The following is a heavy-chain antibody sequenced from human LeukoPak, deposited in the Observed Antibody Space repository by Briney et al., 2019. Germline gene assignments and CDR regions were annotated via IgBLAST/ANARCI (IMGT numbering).Heavy chain of an antibody. CDR1: GGTFSSYA. D-gene: IGHD3-3*01. J-gene: IGHJ3*02. CDR2: IIPIFGTA. CDR3: ARVLRFLEWLLPSDAFDI. V-gene: IGHV1-69*06. Sequence: ASVKVSCKASGGTFSSYAISWVRQAPGQGLEWMGGIIPIFGTANYAQRFQGRVTITADKSTSTAYMELSSLRSEDTAVYYCARVLRFLEWLLPSDAFDIWGQGTMVTVSS.